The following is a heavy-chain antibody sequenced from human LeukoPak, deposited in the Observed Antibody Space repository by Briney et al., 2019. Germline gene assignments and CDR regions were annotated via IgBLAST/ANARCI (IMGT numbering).Heavy chain of an antibody. D-gene: IGHD6-13*01. CDR3: AKDLSSSSCEFDY. CDR2: IRYDGSNK. CDR1: GFTFSSYG. J-gene: IGHJ4*02. V-gene: IGHV3-30*02. Sequence: GGSLRLSCAASGFTFSSYGMHWVRQAPGKGLERVAFIRYDGSNKYYADSVKGRFTISRDNSKNTLYLQMNSRRAEDTDVYYCAKDLSSSSCEFDYWGQGTLVTVSS.